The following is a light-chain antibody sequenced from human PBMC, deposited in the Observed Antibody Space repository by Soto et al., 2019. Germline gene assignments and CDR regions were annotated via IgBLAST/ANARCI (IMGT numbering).Light chain of an antibody. CDR3: QQYSTSPT. CDR1: LTVSSSY. J-gene: IGKJ4*01. V-gene: IGKV3D-20*01. CDR2: DAS. Sequence: EIVLTQSPATLSLSPGERATLSCGASLTVSSSYLAWYQQKPGLAPRLLIYDASSRATGIPDRFSGSGSGTDFTLTISRLEPEDFAVYYCQQYSTSPTFGGGTKVDIK.